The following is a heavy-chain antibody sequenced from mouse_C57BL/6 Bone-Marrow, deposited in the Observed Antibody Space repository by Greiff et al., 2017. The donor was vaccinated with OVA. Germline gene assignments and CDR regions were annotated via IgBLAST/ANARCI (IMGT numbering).Heavy chain of an antibody. CDR1: GYTFTSYW. CDR2: IDPSDSYT. CDR3: AQSYY. D-gene: IGHD1-3*01. J-gene: IGHJ2*01. V-gene: IGHV1-69*01. Sequence: QVQLQQPGAELVMPGASVKLSCKASGYTFTSYWMHWVKQRPGQGLEWIGEIDPSDSYTNYNQKFKGKSTLTVDKSSSTAYMQLSSLTCEDSAVYYCAQSYYWGQGTTLTVSS.